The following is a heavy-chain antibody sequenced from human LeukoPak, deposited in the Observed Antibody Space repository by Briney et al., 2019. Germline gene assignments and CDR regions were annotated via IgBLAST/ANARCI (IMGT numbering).Heavy chain of an antibody. CDR2: INPNSGGT. D-gene: IGHD3-22*01. V-gene: IGHV1-2*02. CDR1: GYTFTGSY. CDR3: ASGRYYHDTSGYYYGY. Sequence: ASVKVSCKASGYTFTGSYMHWVRQAPGQGLEWMGWINPNSGGTNYAQKFQGRVTMTRDTSISTAYMELSRLRSDDTAVYYCASGRYYHDTSGYYYGYWGQGTLVTVSS. J-gene: IGHJ4*02.